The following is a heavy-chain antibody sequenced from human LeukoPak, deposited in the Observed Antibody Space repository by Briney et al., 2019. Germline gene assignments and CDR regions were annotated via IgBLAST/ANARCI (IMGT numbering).Heavy chain of an antibody. Sequence: SETLSLTCTVSGGSISSGGYYWSWIRQHPGEGLEWIGYIYYSGSTYYNPSLKSRVTISVDTSKNQFSLKLSSVTAADTAVYYCARARTTVTRGGAFDIWGQGTMVTVSS. V-gene: IGHV4-31*03. CDR3: ARARTTVTRGGAFDI. CDR2: IYYSGST. CDR1: GGSISSGGYY. D-gene: IGHD4-17*01. J-gene: IGHJ3*02.